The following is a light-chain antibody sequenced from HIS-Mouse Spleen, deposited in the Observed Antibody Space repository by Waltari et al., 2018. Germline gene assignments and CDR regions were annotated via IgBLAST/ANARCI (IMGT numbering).Light chain of an antibody. V-gene: IGLV2-23*01. CDR2: EGS. CDR1: SSYVGSYHL. Sequence: QSALTQPASVSGSPGQSITISCTGTSSYVGSYHLVSWYQQHPGKAPKLMIDEGSKRPSGVSNRFSGSKSGNTASLTISGLQAEDEADYYCCSYAGSSTWVFGGGTKLTVL. J-gene: IGLJ3*02. CDR3: CSYAGSSTWV.